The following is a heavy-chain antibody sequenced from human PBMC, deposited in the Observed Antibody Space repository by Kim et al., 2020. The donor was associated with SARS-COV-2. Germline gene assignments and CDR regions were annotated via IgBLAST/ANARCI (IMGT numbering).Heavy chain of an antibody. Sequence: ASVKVSCKASGYTFTGYYMHWVRQAPGQGLEWMGWINPNSGGTNYAQKFQGRVTMTRDTSISTAYMELSRLRSDDTAVYYCARVAVAGTVGLGDLGYWGQGTLVTVSS. J-gene: IGHJ4*02. V-gene: IGHV1-2*02. CDR1: GYTFTGYY. CDR2: INPNSGGT. CDR3: ARVAVAGTVGLGDLGY. D-gene: IGHD6-19*01.